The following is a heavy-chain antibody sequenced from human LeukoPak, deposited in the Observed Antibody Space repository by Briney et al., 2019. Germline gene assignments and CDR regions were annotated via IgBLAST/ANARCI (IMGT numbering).Heavy chain of an antibody. CDR1: GFTFSSYW. V-gene: IGHV3-7*03. Sequence: GGSLRLSCAASGFTFSSYWMSWVRQAPGKGLEWVANIKQDGREKYYVDSVKGRFTISRDNAKNSLYLQMNSLRAEDTAVYYCATIAVEVCYDYWGQGTLVSVSS. CDR3: ATIAVEVCYDY. J-gene: IGHJ4*02. D-gene: IGHD6-19*01. CDR2: IKQDGREK.